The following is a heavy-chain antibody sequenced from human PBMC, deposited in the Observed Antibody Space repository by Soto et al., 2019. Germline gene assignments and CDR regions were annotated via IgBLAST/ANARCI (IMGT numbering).Heavy chain of an antibody. V-gene: IGHV4-61*03. CDR2: IYFSGAT. CDR1: GASVSSGDYY. Sequence: QVQLQEAGPGLVKPSETLALNCSVSGASVSSGDYYWSWIRQPPGKGLEWIGNIYFSGATSYDPSLIRRVSISIATLKNPFSLKLKSVTAADTAVYYCVRVHADASSGYYLEYWGQGLLVSVSS. CDR3: VRVHADASSGYYLEY. D-gene: IGHD6-19*01. J-gene: IGHJ4*02.